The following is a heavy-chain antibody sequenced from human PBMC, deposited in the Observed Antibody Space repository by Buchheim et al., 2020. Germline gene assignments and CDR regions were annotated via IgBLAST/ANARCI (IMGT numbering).Heavy chain of an antibody. D-gene: IGHD1-14*01. J-gene: IGHJ5*02. CDR3: ARTGLTRNWFDP. CDR2: IRPDGSNK. Sequence: QVQLVESGGDVVQPGRSLRLSCAASGFTFSSYGMHWVRQAPGKGPEWVAFIRPDGSNKYYLDSLKGRFTVPRDNSKNTLYLQMNSLRAEDTAVYYCARTGLTRNWFDPWGQGAL. CDR1: GFTFSSYG. V-gene: IGHV3-30*02.